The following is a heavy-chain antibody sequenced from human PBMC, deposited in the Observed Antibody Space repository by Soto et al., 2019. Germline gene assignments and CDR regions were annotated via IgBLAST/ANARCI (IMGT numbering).Heavy chain of an antibody. CDR2: ISGSGGSI. CDR3: ARESCTSTSCQFDY. D-gene: IGHD2-2*01. CDR1: GFTFSGYA. V-gene: IGHV3-23*01. Sequence: GGSLRLSCAASGFTFSGYAMSWVRQAPGKGLEWVSAISGSGGSIYYADSVKGRFTISRDNSKNSLYLQMNSLRAEDTAVYYCARESCTSTSCQFDYWGQGTLVTVSS. J-gene: IGHJ4*02.